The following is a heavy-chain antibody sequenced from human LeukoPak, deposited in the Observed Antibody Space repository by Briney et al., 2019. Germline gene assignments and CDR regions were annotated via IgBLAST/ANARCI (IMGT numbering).Heavy chain of an antibody. CDR2: INGDAGNT. Sequence: QPGGSLRLSCAASGFTFDDYAMHWVRQAPGKGLEWVSLINGDAGNTYYADSVKGRFTISRDNSKNSLYLQMNSLRTEDTALYYCAKDIKAVLVWFGPNVPGGMDVWGQGTTVTVSS. CDR1: GFTFDDYA. D-gene: IGHD3-10*01. J-gene: IGHJ6*02. CDR3: AKDIKAVLVWFGPNVPGGMDV. V-gene: IGHV3-43*02.